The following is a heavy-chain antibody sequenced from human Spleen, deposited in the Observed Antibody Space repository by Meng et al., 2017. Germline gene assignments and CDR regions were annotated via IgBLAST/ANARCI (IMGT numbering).Heavy chain of an antibody. CDR2: INPKPGDT. CDR1: GYNFPDYY. D-gene: IGHD6-13*01. J-gene: IGHJ4*02. Sequence: QVPLVPSGAQGKNPVGSATVSCKPPGYNFPDYYIHWVRRAPGQGLEWIGRINPKPGDTHYAQKFQARVTMTGDTSISTAYMELSGLRSDDTAMYYCARDEDISAAGKLFGDYWGQGTLVTVSS. CDR3: ARDEDISAAGKLFGDY. V-gene: IGHV1-2*06.